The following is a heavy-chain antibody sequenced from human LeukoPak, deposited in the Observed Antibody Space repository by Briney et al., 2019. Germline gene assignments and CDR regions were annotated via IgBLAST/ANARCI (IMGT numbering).Heavy chain of an antibody. V-gene: IGHV4-59*01. D-gene: IGHD3-22*01. J-gene: IGHJ4*02. Sequence: SETLSLTCTVSGGSTSSYYWSWIRQPPGKGLEWIGYIYYSGSTNYNPSLKSRVTISVDTSKNQFSLKLSSVTAADTAVYYCARAAGVDYDSSGYHDYWGQGTLVTVSS. CDR3: ARAAGVDYDSSGYHDY. CDR2: IYYSGST. CDR1: GGSTSSYY.